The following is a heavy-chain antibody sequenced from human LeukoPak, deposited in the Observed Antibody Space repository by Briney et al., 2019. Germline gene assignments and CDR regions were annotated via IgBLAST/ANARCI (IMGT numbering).Heavy chain of an antibody. CDR3: ARDKSRDGYMYYFDY. D-gene: IGHD5-24*01. J-gene: IGHJ4*02. Sequence: PGGSLRLSCAASGFTFSSYWMSWVRQAPGKGLEWVANIKQDGSEKYYVDSVKGRFTISRDNAKNSLYLQMNSLRAEDTAVYYCARDKSRDGYMYYFDYWGQGTLVTVSS. CDR1: GFTFSSYW. CDR2: IKQDGSEK. V-gene: IGHV3-7*01.